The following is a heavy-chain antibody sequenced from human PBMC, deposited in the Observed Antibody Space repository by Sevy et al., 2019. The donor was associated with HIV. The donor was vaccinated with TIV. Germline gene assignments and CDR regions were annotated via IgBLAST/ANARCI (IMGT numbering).Heavy chain of an antibody. CDR1: GFTLNSYW. Sequence: GGSLRLSCVASGFTLNSYWMSWVRQAPGKGLEWVANIKQDGSVRYYVDSVKGRFIISRDNARNLVYLQMNSLRVEDTALYYCVRAIAADGSFWGQGTLVTVSS. CDR3: VRAIAADGSF. V-gene: IGHV3-7*01. J-gene: IGHJ4*02. CDR2: IKQDGSVR. D-gene: IGHD6-13*01.